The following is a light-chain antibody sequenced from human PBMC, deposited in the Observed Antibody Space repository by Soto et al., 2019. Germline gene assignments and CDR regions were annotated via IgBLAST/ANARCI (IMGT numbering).Light chain of an antibody. CDR3: NSYTTSSTYV. J-gene: IGLJ1*01. V-gene: IGLV2-14*01. Sequence: AVLTQPATVSGSVGLSIIITSTETSSDVGGYNYVSWYQQHPGKAPKLMIYDVSNRPSGVSNRFSGSKSGNTASLTISGLQAEDEADYYCNSYTTSSTYVFGTGTKVTVL. CDR1: SSDVGGYNY. CDR2: DVS.